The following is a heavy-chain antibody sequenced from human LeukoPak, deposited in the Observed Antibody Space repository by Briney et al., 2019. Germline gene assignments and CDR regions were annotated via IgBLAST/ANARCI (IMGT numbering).Heavy chain of an antibody. V-gene: IGHV1-8*01. CDR1: GYTFTSYD. J-gene: IGHJ4*02. CDR2: MNPNSGNT. CDR3: ARGHKRFLEWLSVTFFDY. Sequence: ASVKVSCKASGYTFTSYDINWVRQATGQGLEWMGWMNPNSGNTGYAQKFQGRVTMTRNTSISTAYMELSSLRSEDTAVYYCARGHKRFLEWLSVTFFDYWGQGTLVTVSS. D-gene: IGHD3-3*01.